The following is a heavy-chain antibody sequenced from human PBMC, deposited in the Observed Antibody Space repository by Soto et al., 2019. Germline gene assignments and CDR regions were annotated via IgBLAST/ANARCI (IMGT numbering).Heavy chain of an antibody. CDR3: ARDPDMRFGDYMDV. Sequence: QVQLVQSGAEVKKPGASVKVSCRASGYSVSAYGMHWVRQAPGQGLEWMGWINGGNGKTKYSEKSQGRVLLRTDTSANMAYMEMNSLKYEDTGVYYCARDPDMRFGDYMDVWGQGTTLIVSS. V-gene: IGHV1-3*01. CDR2: INGGNGKT. CDR1: GYSVSAYG. J-gene: IGHJ6*02. D-gene: IGHD3-10*01.